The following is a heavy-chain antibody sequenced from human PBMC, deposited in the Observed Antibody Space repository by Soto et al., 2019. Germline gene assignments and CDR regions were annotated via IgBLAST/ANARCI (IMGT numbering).Heavy chain of an antibody. Sequence: PSETLSLTCAVSGYSICSGYYWAWIRQSPGKGLEWIGSIYHAGSVYYNPSLNGRVALSMDTSKNHFSLKLTSVTAADTAVYYCARTFDYYGMDVWGQGTTVTVSS. J-gene: IGHJ6*02. V-gene: IGHV4-38-2*01. CDR1: GYSICSGYY. CDR3: ARTFDYYGMDV. CDR2: IYHAGSV.